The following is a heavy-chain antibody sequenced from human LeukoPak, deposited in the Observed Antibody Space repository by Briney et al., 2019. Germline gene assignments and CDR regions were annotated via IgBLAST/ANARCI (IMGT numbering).Heavy chain of an antibody. Sequence: GGSLRLSCAASGFTFSTYNMNWVRQAPGKGLEWVSSISSTSYYIYYADSVRGRLAISRDNAKNSLDLQMNSLRAEDTAVYYCARDVGFCGGGSCLYYYMDVWGKGTTVTVSS. CDR3: ARDVGFCGGGSCLYYYMDV. CDR2: ISSTSYYI. J-gene: IGHJ6*03. CDR1: GFTFSTYN. D-gene: IGHD2-15*01. V-gene: IGHV3-21*01.